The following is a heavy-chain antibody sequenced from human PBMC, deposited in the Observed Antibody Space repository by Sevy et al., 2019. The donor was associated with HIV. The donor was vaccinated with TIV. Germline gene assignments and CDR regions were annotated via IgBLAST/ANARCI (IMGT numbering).Heavy chain of an antibody. D-gene: IGHD3-22*01. Sequence: GGSLRLSCVASGFTFSYYAMSWVRQTPGKGLQWVSGFSGSGGSTDYADSVKGRFTISRDNAKNTLYLQMNSLRAEDTAVYYCVTLDYYDNTGSHPGYFDYWGQGTLVTVSS. CDR3: VTLDYYDNTGSHPGYFDY. J-gene: IGHJ4*02. V-gene: IGHV3-23*01. CDR2: FSGSGGST. CDR1: GFTFSYYA.